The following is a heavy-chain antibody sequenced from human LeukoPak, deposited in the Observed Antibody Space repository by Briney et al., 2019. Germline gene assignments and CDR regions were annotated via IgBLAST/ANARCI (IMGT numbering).Heavy chain of an antibody. CDR3: VKEVYGDTDY. D-gene: IGHD5-18*01. CDR1: GFTFSSYA. Sequence: AGGSLRLSCSASGFTFSSYAMHWVRQAPGKGLEYVSAISSNGGSTYYADSVKGRFTISRDNSKNTLYLQMSSLRAEATAVYYCVKEVYGDTDYWGQGTLVTVSS. CDR2: ISSNGGST. V-gene: IGHV3-64D*06. J-gene: IGHJ4*02.